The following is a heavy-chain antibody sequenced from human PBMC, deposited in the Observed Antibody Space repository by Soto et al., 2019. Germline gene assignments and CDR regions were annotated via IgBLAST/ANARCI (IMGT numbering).Heavy chain of an antibody. Sequence: GASVKVSCKASGGTFSSYTISWARQAPGQGLEWMGRIIPILGIANYAQKFQGRVTITADKSTSTAYMELSSLRSEDTAVYYCAGALHYDFWSGLPFDYWGQGTLVTVSS. V-gene: IGHV1-69*02. D-gene: IGHD3-3*01. CDR1: GGTFSSYT. CDR3: AGALHYDFWSGLPFDY. J-gene: IGHJ4*02. CDR2: IIPILGIA.